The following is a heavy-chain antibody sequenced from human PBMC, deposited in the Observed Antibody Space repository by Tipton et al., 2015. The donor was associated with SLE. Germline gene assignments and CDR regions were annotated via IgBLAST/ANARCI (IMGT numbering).Heavy chain of an antibody. CDR2: ISAYNGNT. J-gene: IGHJ6*02. CDR1: GYTFNSYG. D-gene: IGHD3-3*01. Sequence: QLVQSGAEVKKPGASVKVSCKASGYTFNSYGISWVRQAPGQGLEWMGWISAYNGNTNYAQKLQGRVTMTTDTSTSTAYMELRSLRSDDTAVYYCARDYDFWSGYYPYYYGMDVWGQGTTVTVSS. CDR3: ARDYDFWSGYYPYYYGMDV. V-gene: IGHV1-18*01.